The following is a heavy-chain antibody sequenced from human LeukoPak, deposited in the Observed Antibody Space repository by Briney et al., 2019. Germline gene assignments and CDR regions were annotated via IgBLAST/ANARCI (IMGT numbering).Heavy chain of an antibody. D-gene: IGHD5-12*01. CDR1: GFTFSSYA. Sequence: GGSLRLSCAASGFTFSSYAMSRVRQAPGKGLEWVSAISGSGGSTYYADSVKGRFTISRDNSKNTLYLQMNSLRAEDTAVYYCAKDIGSGYDFFDYWGQGTLVTVSS. CDR2: ISGSGGST. J-gene: IGHJ4*02. CDR3: AKDIGSGYDFFDY. V-gene: IGHV3-23*01.